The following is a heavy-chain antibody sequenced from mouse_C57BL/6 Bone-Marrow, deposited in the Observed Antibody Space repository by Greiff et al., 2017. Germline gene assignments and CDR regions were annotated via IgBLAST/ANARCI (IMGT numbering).Heavy chain of an antibody. Sequence: VQLQQSGPVLVKPGASVKMSCKASGYTFTDYYMNWVKQSHGKSLEWIGDINPYNGGTSYNQKFKGKATLTVDKSSSTAYMELNNLTSEDSAVYYCARCYCGSSYYFDYWGQGTALTVSS. D-gene: IGHD1-1*01. CDR3: ARCYCGSSYYFDY. CDR2: INPYNGGT. J-gene: IGHJ2*01. V-gene: IGHV1-19*01. CDR1: GYTFTDYY.